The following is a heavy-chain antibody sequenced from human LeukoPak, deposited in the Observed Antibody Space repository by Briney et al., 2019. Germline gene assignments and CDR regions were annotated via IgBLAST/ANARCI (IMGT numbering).Heavy chain of an antibody. CDR2: IYYSGST. D-gene: IGHD4-11*01. J-gene: IGHJ4*02. Sequence: PSETLSLTCTVSGGSISSGDYYWSWIRQPPGKGLEWIGYIYYSGSTYYNPSLKSRVTISVDTSKNQFSLKLSSVTAAGTAVYYCATMTTGLYYFDYWGQGTLVTVSS. V-gene: IGHV4-30-4*01. CDR1: GGSISSGDYY. CDR3: ATMTTGLYYFDY.